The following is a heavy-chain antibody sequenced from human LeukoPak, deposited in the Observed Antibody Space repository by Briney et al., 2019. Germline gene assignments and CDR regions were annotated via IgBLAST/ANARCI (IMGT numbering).Heavy chain of an antibody. CDR3: AKKRIAAAGKPDFDY. Sequence: PGGSLRLSCAASGFTFSSYAMSCVRQAPGKGLEWVSLISGSGGITYYADSVKGRFTISRDNSKNTLYLQMNSLRAEDAAVYYCAKKRIAAAGKPDFDYWGQGTLVTVSS. CDR1: GFTFSSYA. J-gene: IGHJ4*02. D-gene: IGHD6-13*01. V-gene: IGHV3-23*01. CDR2: ISGSGGIT.